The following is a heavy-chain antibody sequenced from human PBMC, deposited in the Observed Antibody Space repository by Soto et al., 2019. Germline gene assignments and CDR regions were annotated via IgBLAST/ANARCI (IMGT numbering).Heavy chain of an antibody. CDR1: GFTFSSYA. CDR2: ISGSGGST. CDR3: AKGKGLGTYFDY. D-gene: IGHD7-27*01. Sequence: GGSLRLSCAASGFTFSSYAMSWVRQAPGKGLEWVSAISGSGGSTYYADSMKGRFTISRDNSKNTLYLQMNSLRAGDTAVYYCAKGKGLGTYFDYGGKGTLVTVPS. V-gene: IGHV3-23*01. J-gene: IGHJ4*02.